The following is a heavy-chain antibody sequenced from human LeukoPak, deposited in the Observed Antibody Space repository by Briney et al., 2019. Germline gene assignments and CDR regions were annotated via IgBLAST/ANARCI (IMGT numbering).Heavy chain of an antibody. CDR1: GGSISSSSYY. CDR2: IYYSGST. D-gene: IGHD3-3*01. CDR3: ERDAFWSGYYSFYMDV. V-gene: IGHV4-39*07. Sequence: SETLSLTCTVSGGSISSSSYYWGWIRQPPGKGLEWIGSIYYSGSTYYNPSLKSRVTISVDTSKNQFSLKLSSVTAADTAVYYCERDAFWSGYYSFYMDVWGKGTTVTVSS. J-gene: IGHJ6*03.